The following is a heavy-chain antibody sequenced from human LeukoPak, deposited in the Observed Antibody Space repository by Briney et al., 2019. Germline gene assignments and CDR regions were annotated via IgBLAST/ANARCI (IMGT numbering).Heavy chain of an antibody. CDR3: ARGSTIFGVVTLDAFDI. CDR2: IYSGGST. Sequence: GGSLRLSCAASRFTFSNAWMSWVRQAPGKGLEWVSVIYSGGSTYYADSVKGRFTISRDNSKNTLYLQMNSLRAEDTAVYYCARGSTIFGVVTLDAFDIWGQGTMVTVSS. J-gene: IGHJ3*02. CDR1: RFTFSNAW. D-gene: IGHD3-3*01. V-gene: IGHV3-53*01.